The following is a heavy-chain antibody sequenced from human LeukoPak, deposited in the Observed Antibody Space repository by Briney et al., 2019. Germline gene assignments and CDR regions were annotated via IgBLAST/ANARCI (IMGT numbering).Heavy chain of an antibody. D-gene: IGHD6-13*01. CDR1: GGSISSSSHY. Sequence: SETLSLTCTVSGGSISSSSHYWGWIRQPPGKGLEWIGSIYYSGSTYCNPSLKSRVTISVDTSKNQFSLRLSSVTAADMAVYFCARLGYSVSWTDCWGQGTLVTVSS. CDR3: ARLGYSVSWTDC. V-gene: IGHV4-39*01. J-gene: IGHJ4*02. CDR2: IYYSGST.